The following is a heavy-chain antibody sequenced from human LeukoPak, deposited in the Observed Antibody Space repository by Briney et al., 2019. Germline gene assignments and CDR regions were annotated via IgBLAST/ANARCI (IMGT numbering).Heavy chain of an antibody. Sequence: GGSLRLSCAASGFAFSNYGMHWVRQAPGKGLEWVAFIYYHGNNKNYADFVKGRFTISRDNSRNTLFLQMNSLRAEDTAVYYCARGNYYGSGCDFWGQGSLVTVSS. CDR3: ARGNYYGSGCDF. CDR2: IYYHGNNK. J-gene: IGHJ4*02. CDR1: GFAFSNYG. D-gene: IGHD3-10*01. V-gene: IGHV3-30*02.